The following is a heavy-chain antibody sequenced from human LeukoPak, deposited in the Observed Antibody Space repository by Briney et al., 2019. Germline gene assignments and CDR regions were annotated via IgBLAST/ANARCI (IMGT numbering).Heavy chain of an antibody. CDR1: GFIVNNKY. CDR3: AACMVRGVIIKGPYYFDY. Sequence: PGGSLRLSCAASGFIVNNKYMTWVRQAPGKGLEWVSLIYNDGRTYYADSVKGRFTISRDNSKNTLYLQMNSLRAEDTAVYYCAACMVRGVIIKGPYYFDYWGQGTLVIVSS. CDR2: IYNDGRT. D-gene: IGHD3-10*01. J-gene: IGHJ4*02. V-gene: IGHV3-53*01.